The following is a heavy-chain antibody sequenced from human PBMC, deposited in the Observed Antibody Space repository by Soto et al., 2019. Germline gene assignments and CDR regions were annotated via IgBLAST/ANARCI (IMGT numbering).Heavy chain of an antibody. CDR1: GYSFAGYW. Sequence: PGESLKISCKGSGYSFAGYWITWVRQKPGKGLEWMGRIDPSDSQTYYSPSFRGHVTISATKSITTVFLQWSSLRASDAAMYYCARQIYDSDTGPNFQYYFDSWGQGTPVTVSS. D-gene: IGHD3-22*01. V-gene: IGHV5-10-1*01. CDR3: ARQIYDSDTGPNFQYYFDS. J-gene: IGHJ4*02. CDR2: IDPSDSQT.